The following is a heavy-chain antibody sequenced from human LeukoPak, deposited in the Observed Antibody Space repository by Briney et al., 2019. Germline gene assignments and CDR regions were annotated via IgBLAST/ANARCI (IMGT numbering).Heavy chain of an antibody. CDR2: ISYDGSNK. D-gene: IGHD1-26*01. J-gene: IGHJ4*02. V-gene: IGHV3-30*07. CDR3: AKVDGSYPPEPIDY. Sequence: GGSLRLSCAASGFTFSSYAMHWVRQDPGKGLEWVAVISYDGSNKYYVDSVKGRFTISRDNSKNTLYLQMNSLRAEDTAVYYCAKVDGSYPPEPIDYWGQGTLVTVSS. CDR1: GFTFSSYA.